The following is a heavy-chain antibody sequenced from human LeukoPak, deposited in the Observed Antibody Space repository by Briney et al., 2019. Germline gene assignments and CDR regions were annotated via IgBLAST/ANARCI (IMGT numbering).Heavy chain of an antibody. V-gene: IGHV1-18*01. CDR2: VSAYKDST. CDR3: AKDSRGYCSEGACYSIDY. J-gene: IGHJ4*02. Sequence: ASVKVSCKASGYTFTSYGINWVRQAPGQGLEWMGWVSAYKDSTNFAQKFQGRVTMTTDTSTSTAYMELRSLTSDDTAVYFCAKDSRGYCSEGACYSIDYWGQGTLVTVAS. D-gene: IGHD2-8*01. CDR1: GYTFTSYG.